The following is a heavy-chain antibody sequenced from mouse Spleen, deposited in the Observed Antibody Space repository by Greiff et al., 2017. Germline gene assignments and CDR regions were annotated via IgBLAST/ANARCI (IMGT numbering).Heavy chain of an antibody. CDR3: ARSSSYDGYYPDY. D-gene: IGHD2-3*01. J-gene: IGHJ2*01. CDR1: AYAFSSSW. V-gene: IGHV1-82*01. Sequence: QVQLKESGPELVKPGASVKISCKASAYAFSSSWMNWVKQRPGKGLEWIGRIYPGDGDTNYNGKFKGKATLTADKSSSTAYMQLSSLTSEDSAVYFCARSSSYDGYYPDYWGQGTTLTVSS. CDR2: IYPGDGDT.